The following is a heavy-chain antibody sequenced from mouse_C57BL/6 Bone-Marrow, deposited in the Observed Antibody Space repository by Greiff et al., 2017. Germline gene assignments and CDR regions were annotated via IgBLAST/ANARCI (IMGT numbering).Heavy chain of an antibody. CDR2: ISGGGGNT. CDR1: GFTFSSYT. Sequence: EVMLVESGGGLVKPGGSLKLSCAASGFTFSSYTMSWVRQTPEKRLQWVAAISGGGGNTYYPDSVKGRFTISRDNDKNILYLQMSSLSPEDTALYYCSRRVTTVLATKYFDVWGTGTTVTVSS. J-gene: IGHJ1*03. D-gene: IGHD1-1*01. V-gene: IGHV5-9*01. CDR3: SRRVTTVLATKYFDV.